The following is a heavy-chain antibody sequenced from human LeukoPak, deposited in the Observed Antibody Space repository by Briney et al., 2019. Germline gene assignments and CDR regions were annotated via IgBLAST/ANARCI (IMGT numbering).Heavy chain of an antibody. Sequence: PGGSLRLSCSASGFTFSTYWMSWVRQAPGKGLEWVSAISGSGGSTYYADSVKGRFTISRDNSKNTLYLQMNSLRAEDTAVYYCAKVLPDYYGDYLTFDYWGQGTLVTVSS. CDR3: AKVLPDYYGDYLTFDY. D-gene: IGHD4-17*01. V-gene: IGHV3-23*01. J-gene: IGHJ4*02. CDR1: GFTFSTYW. CDR2: ISGSGGST.